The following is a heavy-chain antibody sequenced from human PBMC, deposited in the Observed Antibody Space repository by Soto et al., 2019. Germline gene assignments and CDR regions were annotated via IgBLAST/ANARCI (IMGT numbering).Heavy chain of an antibody. Sequence: QAQLVQSGAEVKKPGASVKVSCQTSGYSFMTYGLHWVRQAPGQRLEWMGSINPGSGNAEYSEKLQGRLTTTRDTTARTAHMELTRRASEDTAVYYCARGRLLWYGECAHWGQGTLVTVSA. V-gene: IGHV1-3*01. CDR1: GYSFMTYG. CDR2: INPGSGNA. CDR3: ARGRLLWYGECAH. D-gene: IGHD2-21*02. J-gene: IGHJ4*02.